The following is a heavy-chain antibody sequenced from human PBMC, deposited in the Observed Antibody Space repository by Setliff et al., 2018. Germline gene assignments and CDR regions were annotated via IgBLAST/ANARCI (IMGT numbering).Heavy chain of an antibody. CDR3: ARLAGGAGGFYYYYYYMDV. J-gene: IGHJ6*03. CDR2: IYYSGST. CDR1: GGSISSSSYY. Sequence: LTCTVSGGSISSSSYYWGWIRQPPGKGLEWTGSIYYSGSTYYNPSLKSRVTISVDTSKNQFSLKLRSVTAADTAVYYCARLAGGAGGFYYYYYYMDVWGKGATVTV. D-gene: IGHD6-13*01. V-gene: IGHV4-39*01.